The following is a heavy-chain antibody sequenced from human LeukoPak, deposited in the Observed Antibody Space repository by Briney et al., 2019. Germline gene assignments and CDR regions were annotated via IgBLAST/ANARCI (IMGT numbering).Heavy chain of an antibody. V-gene: IGHV1-18*01. J-gene: IGHJ2*01. CDR1: GYTFTNYG. D-gene: IGHD3-9*01. Sequence: ASVKVSCKASGYTFTNYGISWVRQAPGQGLEWMGWISAYSGNTNYAQNLQGRVTMARDTSISTAYMELHTLRSDDTAVYFCARGLLTGRNWYFDLWGRGTLLTASS. CDR3: ARGLLTGRNWYFDL. CDR2: ISAYSGNT.